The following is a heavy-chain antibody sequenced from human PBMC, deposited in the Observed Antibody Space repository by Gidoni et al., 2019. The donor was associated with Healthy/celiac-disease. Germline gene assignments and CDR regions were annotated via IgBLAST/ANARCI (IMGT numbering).Heavy chain of an antibody. J-gene: IGHJ4*02. CDR2: ISYDGSNK. CDR1: VFTFISYA. CDR3: ARDSTVTSDY. V-gene: IGHV3-30-3*01. D-gene: IGHD4-17*01. Sequence: QVQLVESGGGVVQPGRSLRLSFAASVFTFISYALHWVRQAPGKGLEWVAVISYDGSNKYYADSVKGRFTISRDNSKNTLYLKMNSLRAEDTAVYYCARDSTVTSDYWGQGTLVTVSS.